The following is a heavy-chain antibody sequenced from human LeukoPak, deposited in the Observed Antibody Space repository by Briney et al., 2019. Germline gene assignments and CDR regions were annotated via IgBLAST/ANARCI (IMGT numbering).Heavy chain of an antibody. J-gene: IGHJ4*02. CDR2: IYSGGST. D-gene: IGHD6-13*01. CDR3: ARGGPAAGRFDY. V-gene: IGHV3-66*01. Sequence: GGSLRLSCAASGFTVGSSDMSWVRRAPGKGLEWVSVIYSGGSTYYADSVKGRFTISRDNSKNTLYLQMNSLRAEDTAVYYCARGGPAAGRFDYWGQGTLVTVSS. CDR1: GFTVGSSD.